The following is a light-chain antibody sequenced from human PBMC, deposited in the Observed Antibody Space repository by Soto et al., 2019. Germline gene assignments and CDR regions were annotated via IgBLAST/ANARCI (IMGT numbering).Light chain of an antibody. Sequence: DIQLTQFPSFLSASVGDTVTITCRASQAIGNDLAWYQQKPGKAPQLLIYGASTLQSGVPSRFSGSGSGTEFTLPCNRLQPEDVAPYSSHQLRSLPPIPSGQGKRLVF. CDR3: HQLRSLPPIP. J-gene: IGKJ5*01. CDR1: QAIGND. V-gene: IGKV1-9*01. CDR2: GAS.